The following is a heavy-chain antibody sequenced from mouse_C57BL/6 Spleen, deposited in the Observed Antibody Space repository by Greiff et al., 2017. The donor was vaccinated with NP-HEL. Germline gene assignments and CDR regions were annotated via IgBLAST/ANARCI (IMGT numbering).Heavy chain of an antibody. CDR3: ATQRGSSYGYFDV. Sequence: EVQRVESGGDLVKPGGSLKLSCAASGFTFSSYGMSWVRQTPDKRLEWVATISSGGSYTYYPDSVKGRFTISRDNAKNTLYLQMSSLKSEDTAMYYCATQRGSSYGYFDVWGTGTTVTVSS. V-gene: IGHV5-6*01. J-gene: IGHJ1*03. CDR2: ISSGGSYT. CDR1: GFTFSSYG. D-gene: IGHD1-1*01.